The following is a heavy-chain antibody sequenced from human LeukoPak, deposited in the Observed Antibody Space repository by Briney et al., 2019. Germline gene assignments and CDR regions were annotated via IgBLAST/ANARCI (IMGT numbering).Heavy chain of an antibody. CDR1: GGSFSGYY. V-gene: IGHV4-38-2*01. J-gene: IGHJ3*02. Sequence: PSETLSLTCAVYGGSFSGYYWGWIRQPPGKGLEWIGSIYHSGSTYYNPSLKSRVTISVDTSKNQFSLKLSSVTAADTAVYYCARVLDPVWFDAFDIWGQGTMVTVSS. CDR3: ARVLDPVWFDAFDI. D-gene: IGHD3-10*01. CDR2: IYHSGST.